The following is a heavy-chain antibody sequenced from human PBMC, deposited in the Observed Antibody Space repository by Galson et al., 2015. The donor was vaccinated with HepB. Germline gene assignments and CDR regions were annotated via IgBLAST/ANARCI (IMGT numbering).Heavy chain of an antibody. V-gene: IGHV4-30-4*01. J-gene: IGHJ6*02. Sequence: TLSLTCTVSGGSISSGDYYWSWIRQPPGQGLEWIGYIYYSGSTYYNPSLKSRVTISVDTSKNQFSLKLSSVTAADTAVYYCAKEGRGSGSYTYYYYGMDVWGQGTTVTVSS. CDR1: GGSISSGDYY. CDR2: IYYSGST. CDR3: AKEGRGSGSYTYYYYGMDV. D-gene: IGHD3-10*01.